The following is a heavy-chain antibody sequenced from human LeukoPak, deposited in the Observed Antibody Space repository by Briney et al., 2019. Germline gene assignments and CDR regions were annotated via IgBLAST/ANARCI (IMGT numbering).Heavy chain of an antibody. V-gene: IGHV3-48*01. CDR1: GFTFSSYA. D-gene: IGHD3-3*01. J-gene: IGHJ3*02. CDR2: IDARSGIT. CDR3: ARTYDFGRGPPGDAFDN. Sequence: TGGSLRLSCAASGFTFSSYAMSWVRQAPGKGPEWVSYIDARSGITYYADSVQGRFTLSRDNARESVFLQMDSLRVDDTAVYYCARTYDFGRGPPGDAFDNWGPGTWVIVSS.